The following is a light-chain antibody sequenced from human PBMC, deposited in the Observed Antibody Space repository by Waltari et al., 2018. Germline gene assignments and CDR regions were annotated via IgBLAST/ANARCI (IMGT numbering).Light chain of an antibody. Sequence: DVVMTQSPLSLPVTPGQAASISCKSSQSLVHSDGKTHLNWFQQRPGQSPRRLIYRVSNRDSGVPDRFSGSGSGTDFTLKISRVEAEDVGVYYCMQGTHWPYTFGQGTKLDIK. CDR3: MQGTHWPYT. J-gene: IGKJ2*01. V-gene: IGKV2-30*02. CDR2: RVS. CDR1: QSLVHSDGKTH.